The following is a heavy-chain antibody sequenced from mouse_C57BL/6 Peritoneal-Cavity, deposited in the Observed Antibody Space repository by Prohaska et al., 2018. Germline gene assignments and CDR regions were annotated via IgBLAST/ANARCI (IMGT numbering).Heavy chain of an antibody. J-gene: IGHJ2*01. Sequence: MSCKASGYTFTSYTMHWVKQRPGQGLEWIGYINPSSGYTXYNQKFKDKATLTAEKSSSTAYMQLSSLTSEDSAVYYCARSDITTVVADYWGQGTTLTVSS. CDR3: ARSDITTVVADY. CDR1: GYTFTSYT. CDR2: INPSSGYT. V-gene: IGHV1-4*01. D-gene: IGHD1-1*01.